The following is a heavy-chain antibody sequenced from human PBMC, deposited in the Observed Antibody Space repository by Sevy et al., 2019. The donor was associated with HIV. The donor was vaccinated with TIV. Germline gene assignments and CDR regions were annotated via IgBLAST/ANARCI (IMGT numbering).Heavy chain of an antibody. CDR3: ARGPSQYCSGGSCYSSFFDY. CDR2: IYYSGST. Sequence: SETQSLTCTVSGGSISSYYWSWIRQPPGKGLEWIGYIYYSGSTNYNPSLKSRVTISVDTSKNQFSLKLSSVTAADTAVYYCARGPSQYCSGGSCYSSFFDYWGQGTLVTVSS. V-gene: IGHV4-59*13. D-gene: IGHD2-15*01. J-gene: IGHJ4*02. CDR1: GGSISSYY.